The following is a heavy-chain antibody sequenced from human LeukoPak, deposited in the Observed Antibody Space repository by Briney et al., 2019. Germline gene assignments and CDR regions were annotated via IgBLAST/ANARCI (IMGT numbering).Heavy chain of an antibody. Sequence: SESLSLTCAVYGASFSGYYWSWVRQPAGKGLEWIGEINHSGSTNYNPSLKSRVTISVDTSKNQFSLKLSSVTAADPAVYYCERITGNHYYIAYWGKETLVTVSS. CDR3: ERITGNHYYIAY. CDR1: GASFSGYY. V-gene: IGHV4-34*01. D-gene: IGHD1-20*01. CDR2: INHSGST. J-gene: IGHJ4*03.